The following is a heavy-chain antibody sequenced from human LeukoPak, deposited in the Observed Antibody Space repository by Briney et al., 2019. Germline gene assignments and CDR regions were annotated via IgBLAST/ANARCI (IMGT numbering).Heavy chain of an antibody. CDR3: AKGSPATLQGY. V-gene: IGHV3-NL1*01. Sequence: PGGSLRLSCVTSGFRFSNFEMNWVRQPPGKGLEWVSHISTGTYKAYADSVKGRFTISRDNSKNTLYLQMNSLRAEDTAVYYCAKGSPATLQGYWGQGTLVTVSS. CDR2: ISTGTYK. D-gene: IGHD6-25*01. CDR1: GFRFSNFE. J-gene: IGHJ4*02.